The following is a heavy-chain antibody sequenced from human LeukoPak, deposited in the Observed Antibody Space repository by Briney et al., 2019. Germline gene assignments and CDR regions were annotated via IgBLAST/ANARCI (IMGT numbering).Heavy chain of an antibody. Sequence: SETLSLTCTVSGDSISSYYWSWIRQPPGKGLEGIGYIYYSGNTKYNPSLKSRVTTSVDTSKNQISLKLNSVTAADTAVYYCARAFSGSGSYYSEMLYYYYYMDVWGKGTTVTVSS. D-gene: IGHD3-10*01. CDR3: ARAFSGSGSYYSEMLYYYYYMDV. V-gene: IGHV4-59*01. CDR1: GDSISSYY. J-gene: IGHJ6*03. CDR2: IYYSGNT.